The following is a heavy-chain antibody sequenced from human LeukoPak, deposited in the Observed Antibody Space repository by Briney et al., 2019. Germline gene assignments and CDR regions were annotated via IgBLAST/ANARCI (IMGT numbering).Heavy chain of an antibody. CDR1: GFTVSSNY. CDR2: IYSGHNT. D-gene: IGHD6-13*01. Sequence: GGSLRLSCAASGFTVSSNYMSWVRQAPGKGLEWVSVIYSGHNTYYADSVRGRFTISRDTSKNTLYLQMNSLRAEDPAIYFCAIAKSGWYLVDTWGQGTMVTVSS. J-gene: IGHJ3*01. V-gene: IGHV3-53*01. CDR3: AIAKSGWYLVDT.